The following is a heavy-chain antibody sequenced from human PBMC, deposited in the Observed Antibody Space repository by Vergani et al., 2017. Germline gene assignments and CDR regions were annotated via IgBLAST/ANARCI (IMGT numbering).Heavy chain of an antibody. CDR3: ARITYYDFWSGHGRWFDP. J-gene: IGHJ5*02. CDR1: GFTFSDYY. Sequence: QVQLVESGGGLVKPGGSLRLSCAASGFTFSDYYMSWVRQAPGKGLEWVSYISSSGSTIYYADSVKGRFTISRDNAKNSLYLQMNSLRAEDTAVYYCARITYYDFWSGHGRWFDPWGQGTLVTVSS. CDR2: ISSSGSTI. D-gene: IGHD3-3*01. V-gene: IGHV3-11*01.